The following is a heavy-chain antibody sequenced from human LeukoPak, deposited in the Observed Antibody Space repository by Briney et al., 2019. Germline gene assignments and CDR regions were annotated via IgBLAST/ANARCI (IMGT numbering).Heavy chain of an antibody. J-gene: IGHJ6*02. CDR2: FDPEDGET. CDR3: ATDQRGAGLGFGLGSGSYNGMDV. D-gene: IGHD3-10*01. Sequence: ASVTVSFTVSGYTLTELSMHWVRQAAGKGVPGVGGFDPEDGETVYAQRFQGRVTMTEDTSTNTAYTELSSLRSEDTAVYYCATDQRGAGLGFGLGSGSYNGMDVWGQGAT. CDR1: GYTLTELS. V-gene: IGHV1-24*01.